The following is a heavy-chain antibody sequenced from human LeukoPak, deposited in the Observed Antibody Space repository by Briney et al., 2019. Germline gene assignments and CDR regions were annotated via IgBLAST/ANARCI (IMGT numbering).Heavy chain of an antibody. Sequence: PGGSLRLSCAASGFTFSSYSMNWVRQAPGKGLEWVSSISSSSSYIYYADSVKGRFTISRDNAKNSLYLQMNSLRAEGTAVYYCARDRRGYCSGGSCYSGFDYWGQGTLVTVSS. V-gene: IGHV3-21*01. CDR2: ISSSSSYI. J-gene: IGHJ4*02. D-gene: IGHD2-15*01. CDR3: ARDRRGYCSGGSCYSGFDY. CDR1: GFTFSSYS.